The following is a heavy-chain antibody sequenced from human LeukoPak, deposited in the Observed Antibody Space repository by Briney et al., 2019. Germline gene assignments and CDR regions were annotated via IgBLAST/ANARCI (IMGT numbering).Heavy chain of an antibody. V-gene: IGHV4-59*12. CDR3: ARAPMVRGVITSSY. Sequence: SETLSLTCTVSGGSISSYYWSWIRQPPGKGLEWIGYIYYSGSTNYNPSLRSRVTISVDKSKNQFSLKLSSVTAADTAVYYCARAPMVRGVITSSYWGQGTLVTVSS. CDR1: GGSISSYY. J-gene: IGHJ4*02. CDR2: IYYSGST. D-gene: IGHD3-10*01.